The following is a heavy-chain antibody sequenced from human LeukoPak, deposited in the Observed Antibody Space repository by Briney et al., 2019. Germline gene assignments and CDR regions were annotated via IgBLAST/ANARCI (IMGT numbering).Heavy chain of an antibody. J-gene: IGHJ3*02. CDR3: ARSPFSIVVVPAATRAFDI. Sequence: GGSLRLSCVASGFTFRTYWMYWVRQAPGKGLVWLSRINPDGSNTTYADSVKGRFTISRDNAKNSLYLQMNSLRAEDTAVYYCARSPFSIVVVPAATRAFDIWGQGTMVTVSS. V-gene: IGHV3-74*01. D-gene: IGHD2-2*01. CDR2: INPDGSNT. CDR1: GFTFRTYW.